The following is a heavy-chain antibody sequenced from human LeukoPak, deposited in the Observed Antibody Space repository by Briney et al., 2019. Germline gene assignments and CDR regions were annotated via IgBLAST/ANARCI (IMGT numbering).Heavy chain of an antibody. V-gene: IGHV3-23*01. D-gene: IGHD2-15*01. Sequence: GGSLRLSCVASGFTYSSYAMSWVRQAPGKGLEGVSSIRGGGVRTDYADSVKGRFTISRDNSKNTLYLQMNSLRAEDTALYYCAKLPGYCSGGTCQDAFDVWGQGTVVTVSS. CDR3: AKLPGYCSGGTCQDAFDV. CDR2: IRGGGVRT. J-gene: IGHJ3*01. CDR1: GFTYSSYA.